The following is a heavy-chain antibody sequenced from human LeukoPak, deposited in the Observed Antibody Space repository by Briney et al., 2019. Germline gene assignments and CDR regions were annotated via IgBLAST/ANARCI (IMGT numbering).Heavy chain of an antibody. V-gene: IGHV3-21*01. CDR1: GFTFSGYS. CDR3: VRWGAELWAFDI. Sequence: GGSLRLSCAVSGFTFSGYSMIWARQASGKGLEWVSSIDSSSTYIYYADSMKGRFTISRDNAKNSLYLQMNSLRADDTAVYYCVRWGAELWAFDIWGQGTMVTVSS. D-gene: IGHD3-16*01. CDR2: IDSSSTYI. J-gene: IGHJ3*02.